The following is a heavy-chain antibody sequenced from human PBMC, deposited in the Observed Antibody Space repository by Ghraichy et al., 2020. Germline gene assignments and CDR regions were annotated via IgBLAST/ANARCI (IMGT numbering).Heavy chain of an antibody. Sequence: GESLNISYEASGFIFSNYAVSWVRQAPGKGLEWVSGISGRDGRTYYADSVKGRFTIFRDNSKNTLSLQMDSLRAEDTAVYYCARASVYGRIAGRYYSYGMNVWGRGTTVTVSS. V-gene: IGHV3-23*01. CDR1: GFIFSNYA. CDR3: ARASVYGRIAGRYYSYGMNV. CDR2: ISGRDGRT. D-gene: IGHD3-10*01. J-gene: IGHJ6*02.